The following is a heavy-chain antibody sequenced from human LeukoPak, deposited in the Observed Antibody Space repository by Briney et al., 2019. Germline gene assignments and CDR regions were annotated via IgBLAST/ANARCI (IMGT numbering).Heavy chain of an antibody. CDR1: GGSISSGSYY. CDR3: AKSGGYGLIDY. Sequence: PSETLSPTCTVSGGSISSGSYYWSWIRQPAGKGLEWIGRIYSSGSTYYNSSLKSRVTISIDTSKNQVSLKMSSVTAADTAVYYCAKSGGYGLIDYWGQGTLVTVSS. D-gene: IGHD6-25*01. CDR2: IYSSGST. V-gene: IGHV4-39*01. J-gene: IGHJ4*01.